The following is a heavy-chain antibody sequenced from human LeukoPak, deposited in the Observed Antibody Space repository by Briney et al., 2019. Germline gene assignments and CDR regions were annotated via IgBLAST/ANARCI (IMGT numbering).Heavy chain of an antibody. CDR2: INHSGST. D-gene: IGHD1-26*01. J-gene: IGHJ6*03. Sequence: SETLSLTCAVYGGSFSGYYWSWIRQPPGKGLEWIGEINHSGSTNYNPSLKSRVTISVDTSKNQFSLKLSSVTAADTAVYYCARGPDVGYYYYYMDVWGKGTTVTVSS. CDR3: ARGPDVGYYYYYMDV. V-gene: IGHV4-34*01. CDR1: GGSFSGYY.